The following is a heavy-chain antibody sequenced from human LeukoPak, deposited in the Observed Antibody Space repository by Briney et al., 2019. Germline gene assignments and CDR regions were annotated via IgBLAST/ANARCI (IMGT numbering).Heavy chain of an antibody. Sequence: PGGSLRLSCAASGFTFSSYAMSWVRQAPGKGLEWVSAISGSGGSTYDADSVKGRSTISRDNSKNTLYLQMNSLRAEDTAVYYCAKDTVAAVAVPYWGQGTLVTVSS. V-gene: IGHV3-23*01. CDR2: ISGSGGST. J-gene: IGHJ4*02. CDR1: GFTFSSYA. D-gene: IGHD6-19*01. CDR3: AKDTVAAVAVPY.